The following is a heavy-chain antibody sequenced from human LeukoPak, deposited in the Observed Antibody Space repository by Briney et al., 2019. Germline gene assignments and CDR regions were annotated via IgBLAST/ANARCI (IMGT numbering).Heavy chain of an antibody. V-gene: IGHV1-69*06. CDR1: GGTFSSYA. Sequence: SVKVSCKASGGTFSSYAISWVRQAPGQGPEWMGGIIPIFGTANYAQKFQGRVTITADKSTSTAYMELSSLRSEDAAVYYCARGPEGYYYYYYMDVWGKGTTVTVSS. CDR3: ARGPEGYYYYYYMDV. J-gene: IGHJ6*03. CDR2: IIPIFGTA.